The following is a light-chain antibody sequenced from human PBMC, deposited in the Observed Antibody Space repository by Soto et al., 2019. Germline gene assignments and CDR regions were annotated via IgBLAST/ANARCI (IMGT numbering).Light chain of an antibody. CDR3: QSYDNSLSGDVV. Sequence: QSALTQPPSVSGAPGQRVTISCTGSSSNIGAGYDVLWYQQLPGTAPRLLIYANSDRPSGVPDRFSGSKSGTSASLAITGLQAEDEADYYCQSYDNSLSGDVVFGGGTKLTVL. V-gene: IGLV1-40*01. J-gene: IGLJ2*01. CDR2: ANS. CDR1: SSNIGAGYD.